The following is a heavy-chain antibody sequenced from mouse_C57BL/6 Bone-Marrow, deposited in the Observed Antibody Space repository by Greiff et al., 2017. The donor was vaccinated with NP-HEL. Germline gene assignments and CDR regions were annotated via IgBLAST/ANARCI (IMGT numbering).Heavy chain of an antibody. CDR1: GYAFSSSW. V-gene: IGHV1-82*01. J-gene: IGHJ4*01. Sequence: QVQLQQSGPELVKPGASVKISCKASGYAFSSSWMNWVKQRPGKGLEWIGRIYPGDGDTNYNGKFKGKATLTADKSSSTAYMQLSSLTSEDSAVYFCARNDAMDYWGQGTSVTVSS. CDR3: ARNDAMDY. CDR2: IYPGDGDT.